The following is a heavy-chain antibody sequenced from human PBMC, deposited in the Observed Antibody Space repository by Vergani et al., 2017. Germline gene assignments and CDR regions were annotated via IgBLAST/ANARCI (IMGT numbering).Heavy chain of an antibody. Sequence: EVQLVESGGVVVQPGGSLRLSCAASGFTLDDYTMHWVRQAPGKGLEWVSAISGSGGTTYYADSVKGRFTISRDNSKNTLYLQMNSLRAGDTAVYYCASVPRGVVPAAIPWFDPWGQGTLVTVSS. CDR1: GFTLDDYT. D-gene: IGHD2-2*01. J-gene: IGHJ5*02. CDR2: ISGSGGTT. CDR3: ASVPRGVVPAAIPWFDP. V-gene: IGHV3-23*04.